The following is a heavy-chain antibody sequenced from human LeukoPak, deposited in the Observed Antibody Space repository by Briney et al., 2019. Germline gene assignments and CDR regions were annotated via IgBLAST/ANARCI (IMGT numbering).Heavy chain of an antibody. CDR2: ISWNSGSI. CDR3: AKEEGGSWPMEFDP. Sequence: GGSLRLSCAASGFTFDDYAMHWVRQAPGKGLEWVSGISWNSGSIGYADSVKGRFTISRDNAKNSLYLQMNSLRAEDTALYYCAKEEGGSWPMEFDPWGQGTLVTVSS. V-gene: IGHV3-9*01. J-gene: IGHJ5*02. D-gene: IGHD1-26*01. CDR1: GFTFDDYA.